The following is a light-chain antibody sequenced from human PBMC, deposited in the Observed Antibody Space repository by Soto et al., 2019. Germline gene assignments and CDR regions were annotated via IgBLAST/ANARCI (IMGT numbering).Light chain of an antibody. CDR3: SSYTDSINYV. V-gene: IGLV2-14*01. J-gene: IGLJ1*01. CDR2: QVT. CDR1: SSDLAIYNY. Sequence: QSVLTQPASVSRSPGQSITIYCNCTSSDLAIYNYVSWYQQQPGKAPKLMIYQVTNRPSGVSNRFSRSRSGNTASLPISGLQAEDQADYYSSSYTDSINYVFGTGTKGAVL.